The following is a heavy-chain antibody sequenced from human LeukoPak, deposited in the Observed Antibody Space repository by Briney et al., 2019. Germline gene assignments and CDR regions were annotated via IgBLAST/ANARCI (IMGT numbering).Heavy chain of an antibody. V-gene: IGHV4-4*02. Sequence: SETLSLTCAVSGGXISSSKCWSWVRQPPGKGVEWIGEIYHSGSTNYNPSLKSRVTISVDKSKNQFSLKLSSVTAADTAVYYCATVSAFFYDSGSYYTFDYWGQGTLVTVSS. CDR2: IYHSGST. CDR3: ATVSAFFYDSGSYYTFDY. J-gene: IGHJ4*02. D-gene: IGHD3-10*01. CDR1: GGXISSSKC.